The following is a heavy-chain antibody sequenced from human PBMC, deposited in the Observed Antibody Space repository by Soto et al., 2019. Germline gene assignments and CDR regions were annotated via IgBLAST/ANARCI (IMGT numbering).Heavy chain of an antibody. Sequence: GASVKVSCKVSGYTLTELSMHWVRQAPGKGLEWMGGFDPEDGETIYAQKFQGRVTMTEDTSTDTAYMELSSLRSEDTAVYYCATEGSIAAAGPTPRPYYYYYYGMDVWGQGTTVTVSS. J-gene: IGHJ6*02. V-gene: IGHV1-24*01. CDR1: GYTLTELS. CDR3: ATEGSIAAAGPTPRPYYYYYYGMDV. CDR2: FDPEDGET. D-gene: IGHD6-13*01.